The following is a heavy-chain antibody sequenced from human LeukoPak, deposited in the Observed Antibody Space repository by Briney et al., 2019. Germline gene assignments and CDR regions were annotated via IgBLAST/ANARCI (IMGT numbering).Heavy chain of an antibody. J-gene: IGHJ4*02. CDR3: ARDRLSISGVVSSAGFDY. CDR2: IIPIFGTA. V-gene: IGHV1-69*13. D-gene: IGHD3-3*01. Sequence: GASVKVSCKASGGTFSSYAISWVRQAPGQGLEWMGGIIPIFGTANYAQKFQGRVTITADESTSTAYMELRSLRSDDTAVYYCARDRLSISGVVSSAGFDYWGQGTLVTVSS. CDR1: GGTFSSYA.